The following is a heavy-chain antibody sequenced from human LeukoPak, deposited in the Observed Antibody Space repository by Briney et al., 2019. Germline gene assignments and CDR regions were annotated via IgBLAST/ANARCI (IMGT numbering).Heavy chain of an antibody. CDR3: ARANHYDSSGDYDY. V-gene: IGHV1-2*02. Sequence: GASVKVSCKASGYTFTGYYMHWVRQAPGQGLEWMGWINPNSGGTNYAQKFQGRVTMTRDTSISTAYMELSRLRSDDTAVYYCARANHYDSSGDYDYWGQGTLVTVSS. CDR1: GYTFTGYY. CDR2: INPNSGGT. J-gene: IGHJ4*02. D-gene: IGHD3-22*01.